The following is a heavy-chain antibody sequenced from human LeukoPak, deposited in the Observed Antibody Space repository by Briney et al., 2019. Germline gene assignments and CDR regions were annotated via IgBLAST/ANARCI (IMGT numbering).Heavy chain of an antibody. Sequence: GASVKVSCKASGYTFTDYYMHWVRQAPGQGLEWMGWINPNSGGTIYAQKFRGRVTMTRDTSISTAYMELRRLRSDDTAVYYCARVDPGYSSSWQYFDFWGQGTLVTVSS. CDR2: INPNSGGT. V-gene: IGHV1-2*02. CDR1: GYTFTDYY. CDR3: ARVDPGYSSSWQYFDF. J-gene: IGHJ4*02. D-gene: IGHD6-13*01.